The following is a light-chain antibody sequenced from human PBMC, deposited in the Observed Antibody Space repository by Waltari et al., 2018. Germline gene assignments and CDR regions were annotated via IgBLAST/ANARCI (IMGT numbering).Light chain of an antibody. J-gene: IGLJ2*01. CDR2: DVS. V-gene: IGLV2-11*01. CDR3: CSYAGSYTWV. Sequence: QSALTQPRSVSGSPGQAVTISCTGTSSDVGAYNYVSWYQQHPGKAPKLIIYDVSKRPSGVPDRFSGSESGNTASLTISGLQAEDEADYYCCSYAGSYTWVFGGGTK. CDR1: SSDVGAYNY.